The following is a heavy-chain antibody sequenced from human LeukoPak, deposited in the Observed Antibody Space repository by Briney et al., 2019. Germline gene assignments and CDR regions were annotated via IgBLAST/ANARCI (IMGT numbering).Heavy chain of an antibody. CDR1: GFTFSDYS. J-gene: IGHJ4*02. CDR3: AARPTSAAVAPSDF. Sequence: PGGSLRLSCAASGFTFSDYSMNWVRQAPGKGLEWVSYINSGSSTIYYADSVKGRFTISRDNAKNSLYLQMNSLRAEDTATYYCAARPTSAAVAPSDFWGQGTLVTVSS. V-gene: IGHV3-48*04. D-gene: IGHD6-19*01. CDR2: INSGSSTI.